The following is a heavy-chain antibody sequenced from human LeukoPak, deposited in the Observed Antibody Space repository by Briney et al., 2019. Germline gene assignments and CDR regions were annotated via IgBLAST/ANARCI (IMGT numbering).Heavy chain of an antibody. CDR1: GFTFSSYG. J-gene: IGHJ4*02. CDR3: ARGLPYGDDGFDY. V-gene: IGHV3-30*03. Sequence: PGGSLRLSCAASGFTFSSYGMHWVRQAPGKELEWVAVISYDGSNKYYADSVKGRFTISRDNSKNTLYLQMNSLRAEDTAVYHCARGLPYGDDGFDYWGQGTLVTVSS. D-gene: IGHD4-17*01. CDR2: ISYDGSNK.